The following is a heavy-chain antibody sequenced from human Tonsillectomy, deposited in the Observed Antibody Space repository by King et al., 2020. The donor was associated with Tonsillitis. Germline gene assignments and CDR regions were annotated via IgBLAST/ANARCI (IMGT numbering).Heavy chain of an antibody. Sequence: VQLVESGGGLVPPGRSLRISCAASGFTFDDYAMHWVRQAPGKGLEWVSGISWDSGSIGYADSVKGRFTISRDNAQNSLYLQMNSLRTEDTALYYCTKGSSSYYYFYMDVWGKGATVTVSS. J-gene: IGHJ6*03. CDR3: TKGSSSYYYFYMDV. CDR1: GFTFDDYA. CDR2: ISWDSGSI. V-gene: IGHV3-9*01. D-gene: IGHD6-6*01.